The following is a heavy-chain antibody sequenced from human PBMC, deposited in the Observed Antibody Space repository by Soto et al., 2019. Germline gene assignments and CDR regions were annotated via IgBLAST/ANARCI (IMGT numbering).Heavy chain of an antibody. V-gene: IGHV4-30-4*01. CDR3: AGGPSGDKIDY. Sequence: QVQLQESGPRLVSPSQTLSLTCTVSGGSISSAAYCWSWIRQSPDKGPGWIGHIYDGGTTYSGPSLKGRVTISADTSETQFPLKLSSVSAADTAVYYCAGGPSGDKIDYWGQGIQVTVSS. J-gene: IGHJ4*02. CDR1: GGSISSAAYC. D-gene: IGHD7-27*01. CDR2: IYDGGTT.